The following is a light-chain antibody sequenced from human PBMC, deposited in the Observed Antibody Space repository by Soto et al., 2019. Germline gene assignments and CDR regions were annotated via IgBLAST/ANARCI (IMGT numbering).Light chain of an antibody. CDR1: QSVSSSY. CDR3: QQYGSSPPVIT. CDR2: GAS. J-gene: IGKJ5*01. Sequence: EIVLTQSPGTLSLSPGERATLSCRASQSVSSSYLAWYQQKPGQAPRLLIYGASSRATGIPDRFSGSGSGTDFTLTICRLEPEDFAVYYCQQYGSSPPVITFGQGTRLEIK. V-gene: IGKV3-20*01.